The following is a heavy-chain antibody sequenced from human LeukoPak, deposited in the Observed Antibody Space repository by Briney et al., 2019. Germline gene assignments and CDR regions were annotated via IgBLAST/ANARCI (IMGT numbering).Heavy chain of an antibody. CDR3: ARRTYSGTYYYFDY. J-gene: IGHJ4*02. CDR1: GFTFDDYA. V-gene: IGHV3-9*01. D-gene: IGHD1-26*01. Sequence: GGSLRLSCAASGFTFDDYAMHWVRQAPGKGLEWVSGISWNSGSIGYADSVKGRFTISRDNAKNSLYLQMNSLRAEDTAVYYCARRTYSGTYYYFDYWGQGTLVTVSS. CDR2: ISWNSGSI.